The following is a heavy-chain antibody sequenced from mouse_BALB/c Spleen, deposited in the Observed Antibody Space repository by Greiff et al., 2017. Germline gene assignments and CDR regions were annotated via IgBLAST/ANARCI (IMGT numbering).Heavy chain of an antibody. CDR2: ISSGGSYT. CDR1: GFTFSSYG. CDR3: ARQGYGNPDY. Sequence: EVMLVESGGDLVKPGGSLKLSCAASGFTFSSYGMSWVRQTPDKRLEWVATISSGGSYTYYPDSVKGRFTISRDNAKNTLYLQMSSLKSEDTAMYYCARQGYGNPDYWGQGTTLTVSS. D-gene: IGHD2-10*02. V-gene: IGHV5-6*01. J-gene: IGHJ2*01.